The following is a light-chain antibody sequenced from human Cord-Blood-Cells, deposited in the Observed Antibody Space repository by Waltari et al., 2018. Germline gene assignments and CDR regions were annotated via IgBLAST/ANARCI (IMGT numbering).Light chain of an antibody. Sequence: QSALTQPAPVPGSPGQSLTIPCTGTSPYLRSYNPLPWFQQHPGKAPKLMIYEGSKRPSGVSNRFSGSKSGNTASLTISGLQAEDEADYYCCSYAGSSTWVFGGGTKLTVL. CDR1: SPYLRSYNP. CDR3: CSYAGSSTWV. J-gene: IGLJ3*02. V-gene: IGLV2-23*01. CDR2: EGS.